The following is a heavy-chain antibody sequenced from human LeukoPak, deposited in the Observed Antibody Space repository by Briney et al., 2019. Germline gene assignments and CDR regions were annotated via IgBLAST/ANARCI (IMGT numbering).Heavy chain of an antibody. V-gene: IGHV3-15*01. CDR3: TTQYYDILTGNWYFDL. CDR1: RFTFSNFA. J-gene: IGHJ2*01. D-gene: IGHD3-9*01. Sequence: GGSLRLSCAASRFTFSNFAMSWVRQAPGKGLEWVGRIKSKTDGGTTDYAAPVKGRFTTSRDDSKNTLYLQMNSLKTGDTAVYYCTTQYYDILTGNWYFDLWGRGTLVTVSS. CDR2: IKSKTDGGTT.